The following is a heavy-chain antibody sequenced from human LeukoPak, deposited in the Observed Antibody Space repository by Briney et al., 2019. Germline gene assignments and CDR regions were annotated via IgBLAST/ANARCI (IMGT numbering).Heavy chain of an antibody. Sequence: KPGGSLRLSCAASGFTFSSYSMNWVRQAPGKGLEWVSSISSSSSYIYYADSVKGRFTISRDNAKNSLHLQMNSLRAEDSAVYYCASHSSWGYWGQGTLVTVSS. CDR1: GFTFSSYS. V-gene: IGHV3-21*01. D-gene: IGHD6-13*01. CDR2: ISSSSSYI. J-gene: IGHJ4*02. CDR3: ASHSSWGY.